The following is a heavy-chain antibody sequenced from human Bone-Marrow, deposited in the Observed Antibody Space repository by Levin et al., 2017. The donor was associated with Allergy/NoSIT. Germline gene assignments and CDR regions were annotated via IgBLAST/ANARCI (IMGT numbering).Heavy chain of an antibody. D-gene: IGHD3-3*01. CDR2: VHYSGRT. V-gene: IGHV4-59*08. Sequence: GSLRLSCSVSGASIQNFYWNWVRQSPGRGLEWIGFVHYSGRTLYSPSLSSRLTLSVDTSKNQFSLKLSSVTAADTAAYYCAKWSQSLRAFDIWGQGTMVTVSS. J-gene: IGHJ3*02. CDR3: AKWSQSLRAFDI. CDR1: GASIQNFY.